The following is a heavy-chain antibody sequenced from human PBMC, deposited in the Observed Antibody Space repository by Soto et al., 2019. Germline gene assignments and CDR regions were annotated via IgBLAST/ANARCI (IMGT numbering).Heavy chain of an antibody. J-gene: IGHJ4*02. V-gene: IGHV4-31*03. D-gene: IGHD6-13*01. CDR2: VYYRGNT. Sequence: PSDTLSLTCTVSGASIARGAYYWTWIRQHPGLCLVWFGYVYYRGNTYFNPSLEGRVSISLDTSKNQFSLKLNSVTAADTAVYYCARSGYGSTDFDHWGQGTRFTVSS. CDR1: GASIARGAYY. CDR3: ARSGYGSTDFDH.